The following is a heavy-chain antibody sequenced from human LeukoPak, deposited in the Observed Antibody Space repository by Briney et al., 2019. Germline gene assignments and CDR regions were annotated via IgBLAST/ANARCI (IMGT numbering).Heavy chain of an antibody. CDR2: ISGPGTTI. CDR1: GFTFSDYY. J-gene: IGHJ3*02. V-gene: IGHV3-11*04. Sequence: GGSLRLSCAASGFTFSDYYMTWFRQAPGKGLEWVSYISGPGTTISYADSVQGRFTIPRDNAKNSLYLQVNTLRVEDLAVYYCARGEYTAAFDIWGQGTMVTVSS. CDR3: ARGEYTAAFDI. D-gene: IGHD2/OR15-2a*01.